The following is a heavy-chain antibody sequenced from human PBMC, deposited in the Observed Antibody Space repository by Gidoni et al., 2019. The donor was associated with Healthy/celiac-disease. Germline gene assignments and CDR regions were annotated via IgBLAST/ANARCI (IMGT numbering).Heavy chain of an antibody. CDR1: GGSISSSSYY. CDR3: ARHEDTAMVGSFDY. J-gene: IGHJ4*02. V-gene: IGHV4-39*01. CDR2: IYYSGST. Sequence: QLQLQESGPGLVKPSETLSLTCTVSGGSISSSSYYWGWIRQPPGKGLEWIGSIYYSGSTYYNPSLKSRVTISVDTSKNQFSLKLSSVTAADTAVYYCARHEDTAMVGSFDYWGQGTLVTVSS. D-gene: IGHD5-18*01.